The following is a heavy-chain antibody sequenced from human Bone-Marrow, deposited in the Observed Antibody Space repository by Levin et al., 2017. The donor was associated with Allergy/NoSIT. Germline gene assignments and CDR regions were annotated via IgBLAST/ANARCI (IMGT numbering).Heavy chain of an antibody. CDR2: ISWNSGSI. CDR1: GFTFENSA. D-gene: IGHD5-24*01. Sequence: SCAASGFTFENSAMHWVRQVPGKGLEWVSGISWNSGSIGYAGSVTGRFTISRDNAKKSLYLHMNLLGAEDTAFYYCVKAEDIYNDNYYFDYWGQGILVTVSS. V-gene: IGHV3-9*01. J-gene: IGHJ4*02. CDR3: VKAEDIYNDNYYFDY.